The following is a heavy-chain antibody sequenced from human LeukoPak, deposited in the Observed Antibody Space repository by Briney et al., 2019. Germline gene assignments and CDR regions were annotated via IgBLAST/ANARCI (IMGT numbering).Heavy chain of an antibody. Sequence: GGSLRLSCAASGFTFSSNAMSWVRQAPGKGLEWVSAITSGGVTHYAGSVKGRFTISRDNSKKTVYLQMQSLRVEDTAVYYCVKSNNLGGDYWGQGTLVTVSS. CDR2: ITSGGVT. V-gene: IGHV3-23*01. CDR1: GFTFSSNA. J-gene: IGHJ4*02. CDR3: VKSNNLGGDY. D-gene: IGHD1-26*01.